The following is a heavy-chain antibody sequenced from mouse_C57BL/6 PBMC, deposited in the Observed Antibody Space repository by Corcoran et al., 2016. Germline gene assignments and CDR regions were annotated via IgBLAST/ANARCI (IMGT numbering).Heavy chain of an antibody. V-gene: IGHV9-3*01. CDR3: ARPVVAHYFDD. Sequence: QIQLVQSGPELKKPGETVKISCKASGYTFTTYGMSWVKQAPGKGLKWMGWINTYSGVPTYADDFKGRFAFYLETSASTAYLQINNLKNEDTATYFGARPVVAHYFDDWGQGTTLTFSS. CDR2: INTYSGVP. D-gene: IGHD1-1*01. J-gene: IGHJ2*01. CDR1: GYTFTTYG.